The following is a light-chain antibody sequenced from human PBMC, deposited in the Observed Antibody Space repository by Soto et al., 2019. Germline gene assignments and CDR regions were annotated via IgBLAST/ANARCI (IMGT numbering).Light chain of an antibody. CDR1: NIATKS. V-gene: IGLV3-21*02. CDR2: DGS. CDR3: QVWDAQSDHYV. Sequence: SYELTQPPSVSVAPGQTARITCEGNNIATKSVHWYQQKPGQAPVLVVYDGSDRPSGIPDRFSGSNSGNTATLTISRVEAGDEADYYCQVWDAQSDHYVFGTGTKLTVL. J-gene: IGLJ1*01.